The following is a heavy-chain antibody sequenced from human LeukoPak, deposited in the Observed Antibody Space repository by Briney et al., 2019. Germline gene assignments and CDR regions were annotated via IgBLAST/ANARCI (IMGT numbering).Heavy chain of an antibody. CDR1: GFTFSTYS. CDR3: ARAWYSWGYYFDY. Sequence: PGGSLRLSCAASGFTFSTYSMKWVRQAPGKGLEWVSYISSRSTGIYYADSVKGRFTISRDNAKNSLYLQMNSLRDEDTAVYYCARAWYSWGYYFDYWGQGTLVTVSS. V-gene: IGHV3-48*02. D-gene: IGHD1-26*01. J-gene: IGHJ4*02. CDR2: ISSRSTGI.